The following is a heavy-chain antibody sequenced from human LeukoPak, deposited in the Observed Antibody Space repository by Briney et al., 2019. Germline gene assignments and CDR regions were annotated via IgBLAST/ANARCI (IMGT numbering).Heavy chain of an antibody. CDR2: ISYDGSNK. D-gene: IGHD3-22*01. J-gene: IGHJ4*02. CDR1: GFTFSTFA. Sequence: GGSLRLSCAASGFTFSTFAMYWVRQAPGKGLEWVAVISYDGSNKYYADSVKGRFTISRDNSKSTLYLQMNSLRAEDTAVYYCAKSYDSSGGDYFDYWGQGTLVTVSS. CDR3: AKSYDSSGGDYFDY. V-gene: IGHV3-30*18.